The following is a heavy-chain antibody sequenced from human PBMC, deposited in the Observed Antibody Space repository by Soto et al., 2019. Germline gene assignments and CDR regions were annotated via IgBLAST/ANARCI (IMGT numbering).Heavy chain of an antibody. J-gene: IGHJ4*02. CDR1: GFTFSDYE. CDR3: ARDRAYYNDNTAHYGDC. Sequence: PGGSLRLSCAASGFTFSDYEMNWVRQAPGKGLEWVSYISTTGVTTYYADSVTGRFTISRDNAKNSLYLQMNSLRAEDTAVYYCARDRAYYNDNTAHYGDCWRQGTLVTVSS. CDR2: ISTTGVTT. V-gene: IGHV3-48*03. D-gene: IGHD3-10*01.